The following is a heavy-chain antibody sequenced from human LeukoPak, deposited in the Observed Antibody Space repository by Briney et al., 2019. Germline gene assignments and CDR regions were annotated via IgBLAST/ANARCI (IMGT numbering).Heavy chain of an antibody. CDR3: AGDGGGERHCSGGSCYSAYYGMDV. Sequence: SETLSLTCTVSGGSISSYYWSWIRQPPGKGLEWLGYIYYSGSTNYNPSLKSRVTISVDTSKNQFSLKLSSVTAADTAVYYCAGDGGGERHCSGGSCYSAYYGMDVWGQGTTVTVSS. CDR1: GGSISSYY. J-gene: IGHJ6*02. D-gene: IGHD2-15*01. V-gene: IGHV4-59*01. CDR2: IYYSGST.